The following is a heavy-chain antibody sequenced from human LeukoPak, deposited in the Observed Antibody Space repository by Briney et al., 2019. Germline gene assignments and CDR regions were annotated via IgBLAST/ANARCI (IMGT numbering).Heavy chain of an antibody. CDR1: GFTFSSYG. J-gene: IGHJ6*02. CDR3: ARDNWNYVGYYYYGMDV. Sequence: GGSLRLSCAASGFTFSSYGMHWVRQGPGKGLVWVSRINSDGSTTNYADSVKGRFTISRDNAKNTLYLQMNSLRAEDTAVYYCARDNWNYVGYYYYGMDVWGQGTTVTVSS. CDR2: INSDGSTT. V-gene: IGHV3-74*01. D-gene: IGHD1-7*01.